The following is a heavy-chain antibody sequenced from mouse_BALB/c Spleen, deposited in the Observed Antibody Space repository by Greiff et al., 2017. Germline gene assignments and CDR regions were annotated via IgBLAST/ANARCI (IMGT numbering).Heavy chain of an antibody. J-gene: IGHJ3*01. Sequence: VQLQQSGPELVKPGASVKISCKASGYAFSSSWMNWVKQRPGQGLEWIGRIYPGDGSTKYNEKFKGKATLTADKSSSTAYMQLSSLTSENSAVYFCARRVSYGNYAWFAYWGQGTLVTVSA. D-gene: IGHD2-1*01. CDR3: ARRVSYGNYAWFAY. V-gene: IGHV1-82*01. CDR1: GYAFSSSW. CDR2: IYPGDGST.